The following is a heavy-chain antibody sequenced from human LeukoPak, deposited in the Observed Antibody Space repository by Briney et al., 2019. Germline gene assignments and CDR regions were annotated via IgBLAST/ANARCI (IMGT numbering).Heavy chain of an antibody. CDR2: IYSGGST. CDR3: ASHSSGYPSSTYGMDV. CDR1: GFTVGSNY. V-gene: IGHV3-66*04. Sequence: GGSLRLSCAASGFTVGSNYMSWVRQAPGKGLEWVSVIYSGGSTYYADSVKGRFTISRDNSKNTLYLQMNSLRAEDTAVYYCASHSSGYPSSTYGMDVWGQGTTVTVSS. D-gene: IGHD3-22*01. J-gene: IGHJ6*02.